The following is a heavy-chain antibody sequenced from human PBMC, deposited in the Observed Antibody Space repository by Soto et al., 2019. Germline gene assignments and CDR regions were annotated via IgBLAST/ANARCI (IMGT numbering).Heavy chain of an antibody. CDR1: GGSISTVDYW. J-gene: IGHJ4*02. CDR3: AGGPPGDKVDS. D-gene: IGHD7-27*01. CDR2: IYDGGRT. Sequence: QVQLQESGPGLVKLSQTLSLTCTVSGGSISTVDYWWSWIRQSPDMGLEWIGHIYDGGRTYNNPAHEMRLIMSADTSKSPPSPTLNSVSAADTAVYYCAGGPPGDKVDSWGQGTLGTVSS. V-gene: IGHV4-30-4*01.